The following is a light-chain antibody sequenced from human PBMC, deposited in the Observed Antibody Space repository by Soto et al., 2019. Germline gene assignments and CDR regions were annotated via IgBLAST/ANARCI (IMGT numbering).Light chain of an antibody. CDR2: DAT. V-gene: IGKV1-5*01. CDR3: QQYHSSHTWT. Sequence: DIQMTQSASSLFASVGDGVNMXCRASQSMSRGLVWYQQKTGKAPKLLILDATSLESGVQSRLSGSGSGREFTLIISSLQPEDFATYYCQQYHSSHTWTFGQGTKVDIK. J-gene: IGKJ1*01. CDR1: QSMSRG.